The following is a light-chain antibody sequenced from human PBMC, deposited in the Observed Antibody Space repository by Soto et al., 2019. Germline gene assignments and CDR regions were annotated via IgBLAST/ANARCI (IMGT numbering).Light chain of an antibody. Sequence: QSALTQPPSASGSPGQSVTISCTGASSDVGGYNFVSWYQQYPGKAPKLLIYEVTMRPSGVPDRFSGSKSGNTASLTGSGLQAEDEADYYCTSYAGSNIPVLFGGGTKLTVL. V-gene: IGLV2-8*01. J-gene: IGLJ3*02. CDR1: SSDVGGYNF. CDR2: EVT. CDR3: TSYAGSNIPVL.